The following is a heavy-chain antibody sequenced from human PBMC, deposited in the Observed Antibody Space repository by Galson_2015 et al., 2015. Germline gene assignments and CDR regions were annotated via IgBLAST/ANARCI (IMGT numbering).Heavy chain of an antibody. D-gene: IGHD2-2*01. CDR2: IYPGDSDT. V-gene: IGHV5-51*01. CDR3: ARHKRVVAAAGRYYYMDV. Sequence: SGAEVKKPGESLKISCKGSGYSFTSYWIGWVRQMPGKGLEWMGIIYPGDSDTRYSPSFQGQVTISADKSISTAYLQWSSLKASDTAMYYCARHKRVVAAAGRYYYMDVWGKGTTVTVSS. CDR1: GYSFTSYW. J-gene: IGHJ6*03.